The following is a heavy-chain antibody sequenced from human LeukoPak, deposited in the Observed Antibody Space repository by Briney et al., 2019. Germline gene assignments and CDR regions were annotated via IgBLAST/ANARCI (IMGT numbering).Heavy chain of an antibody. CDR1: GFTFSTYW. V-gene: IGHV3-7*04. D-gene: IGHD1-26*01. J-gene: IGHJ4*02. CDR3: ARVRGSGSQGSLVYFDD. CDR2: IKQDGSEK. Sequence: PGGSLRLSCAASGFTFSTYWMSWVRQAPGKGLEWVANIKQDGSEKYYVGSVKGRFTISRDNAKNSLYLQMNSLRAEDTAVYYCARVRGSGSQGSLVYFDDWGQGTLVTVSS.